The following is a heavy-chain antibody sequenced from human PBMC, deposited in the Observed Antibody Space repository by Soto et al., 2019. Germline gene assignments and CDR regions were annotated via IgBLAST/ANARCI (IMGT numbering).Heavy chain of an antibody. V-gene: IGHV3-15*01. CDR3: TSWLLLASYYMDV. CDR2: IKSKIDGGTT. J-gene: IGHJ6*03. Sequence: GSLRLSCVASGFMYSKAWMTWVRQAPGRGLEWVGRIKSKIDGGTTDYAAPVKGRFTISRDDSKNMVYLQMNSLKTEDTAVYYCTSWLLLASYYMDVWGTGATVTVSS. CDR1: GFMYSKAW. D-gene: IGHD2-15*01.